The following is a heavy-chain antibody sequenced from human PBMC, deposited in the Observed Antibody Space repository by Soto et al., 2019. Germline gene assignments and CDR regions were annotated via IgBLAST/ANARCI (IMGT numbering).Heavy chain of an antibody. V-gene: IGHV3-23*01. Sequence: GGSLRLSCVAAGFTFSSAAMNWVRQAPGKGLEWVSIISDTGTRTHYADSVKGRFTISRDNSKNTLYLDMNSLRVEDTAVYYCARDRPDISNPTDHPMFDYWGQGTQVTVSS. CDR1: GFTFSSAA. CDR3: ARDRPDISNPTDHPMFDY. J-gene: IGHJ4*02. D-gene: IGHD6-6*01. CDR2: ISDTGTRT.